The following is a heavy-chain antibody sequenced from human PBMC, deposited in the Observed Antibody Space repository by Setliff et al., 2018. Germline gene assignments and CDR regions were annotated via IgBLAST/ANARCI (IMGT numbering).Heavy chain of an antibody. Sequence: SETLSLTCTISGASIMNYYWSWIRQPAGRGLEWIGRMSTTGTTTGTSSYNPSLQGRVAMSVDMSKILFFLKISSLTTMDTAVYYCVRVGREYGDSGGFDAFSVWGQGREVTVSS. CDR3: VRVGREYGDSGGFDAFSV. V-gene: IGHV4-4*07. D-gene: IGHD4-17*01. CDR1: GASIMNYY. J-gene: IGHJ3*01. CDR2: MSTTGTT.